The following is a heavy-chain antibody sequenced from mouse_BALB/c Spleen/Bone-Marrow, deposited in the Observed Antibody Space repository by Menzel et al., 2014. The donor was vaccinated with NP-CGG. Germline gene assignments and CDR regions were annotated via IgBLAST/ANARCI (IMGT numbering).Heavy chain of an antibody. V-gene: IGHV14-3*02. CDR1: VFNIKDTY. CDR3: ARVYPNAMDY. Sequence: EVHLVESGAELVKPGASVKLSCTASVFNIKDTYMHWVKQRPEQGLEWTGRIDPANGNTKYDPKFQGKATITADTSSNTAYLQLSSLTSEDTAVYYCARVYPNAMDYWGQGTSVTVSS. CDR2: IDPANGNT. J-gene: IGHJ4*01. D-gene: IGHD2-1*01.